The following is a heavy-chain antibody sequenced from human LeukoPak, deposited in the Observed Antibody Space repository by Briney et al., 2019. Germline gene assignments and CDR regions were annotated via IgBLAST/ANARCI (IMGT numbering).Heavy chain of an antibody. J-gene: IGHJ3*01. CDR2: ISGSGGST. V-gene: IGHV3-23*01. D-gene: IGHD3-9*01. Sequence: PGGSLRLSCAASGFTFSSYAMSWVRQAPGKGLEWVSAISGSGGSTYHADSVKGRFTISRDNSKNTLYLQMNSLRAEDTAVYYCVRVGPYWDPLTSFSLDVFDVWGQGTLVTVSS. CDR1: GFTFSSYA. CDR3: VRVGPYWDPLTSFSLDVFDV.